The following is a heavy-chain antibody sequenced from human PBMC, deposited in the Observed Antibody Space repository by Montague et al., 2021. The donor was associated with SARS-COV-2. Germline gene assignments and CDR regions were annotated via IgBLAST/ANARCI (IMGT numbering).Heavy chain of an antibody. CDR1: GDSISNYY. J-gene: IGHJ3*02. V-gene: IGHV4-59*01. Sequence: SETLSLTCTVSGDSISNYYRSWIRQPPGKGLEWIGYVYSGGRYVXNPSLKSRVTISLDIPKNQFSLNLSSVSGADTAVYFCARDGGIPGGVDVFDRWGPGTLVTVSS. D-gene: IGHD2-2*01. CDR3: ARDGGIPGGVDVFDR. CDR2: VYSGGRY.